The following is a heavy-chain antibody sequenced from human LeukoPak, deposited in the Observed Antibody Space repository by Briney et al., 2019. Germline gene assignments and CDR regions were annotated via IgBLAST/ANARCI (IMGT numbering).Heavy chain of an antibody. V-gene: IGHV3-30*02. J-gene: IGHJ4*02. Sequence: GGSLRLSCAASGFTFSSYGMHWVRQAPGKGLEWVAFIRYDGSNKYYADSVKGRFTISRDNSKNTLYLQMNSLRAEDTAVYYCAKDVGIAVASGYFDYWGQGTLVTVSS. D-gene: IGHD6-19*01. CDR1: GFTFSSYG. CDR2: IRYDGSNK. CDR3: AKDVGIAVASGYFDY.